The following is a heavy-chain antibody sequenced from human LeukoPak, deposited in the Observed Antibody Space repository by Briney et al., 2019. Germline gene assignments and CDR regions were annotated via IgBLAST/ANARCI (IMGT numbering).Heavy chain of an antibody. CDR3: ARQTRRYYDFWGGYSYSMYYFDY. Sequence: SETLSLTCTVSGGSISSSSYYWGWIRQPPGKGLEWIGSIYYSGSTYYNPSLKSRVTISVDTSKNQFSLKLSSVTAADTAVYYCARQTRRYYDFWGGYSYSMYYFDYWGQGTLVTVSS. D-gene: IGHD3-3*01. CDR1: GGSISSSSYY. V-gene: IGHV4-39*01. J-gene: IGHJ4*02. CDR2: IYYSGST.